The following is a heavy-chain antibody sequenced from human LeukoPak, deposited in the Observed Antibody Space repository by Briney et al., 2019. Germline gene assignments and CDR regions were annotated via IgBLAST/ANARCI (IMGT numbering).Heavy chain of an antibody. D-gene: IGHD5-12*01. Sequence: SGTLSLTCTVSGGSISSSSYYWGWIRQRPGKGLEWIGSIYYSGSTYYNPSLKSRVTISVDTSKNQFSLKLSSVTAADTAVYYCARVGFREWLRLYYYYYMDVWGKGTTVTVSS. CDR1: GGSISSSSYY. V-gene: IGHV4-39*07. J-gene: IGHJ6*03. CDR2: IYYSGST. CDR3: ARVGFREWLRLYYYYYMDV.